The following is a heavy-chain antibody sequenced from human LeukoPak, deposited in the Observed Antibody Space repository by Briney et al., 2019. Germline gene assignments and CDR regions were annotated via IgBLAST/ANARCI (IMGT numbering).Heavy chain of an antibody. Sequence: SETLSLTCTVSGGSISSYYWSWIRQPPGKGLEWIGYIYYSGSTNYNPSLKSRVTISVDMSKNQFSLKLSSVTAADTAVYYCARDNYYDSSGYYPLYFQHWGQGTLVTVSS. V-gene: IGHV4-59*01. J-gene: IGHJ1*01. CDR3: ARDNYYDSSGYYPLYFQH. CDR2: IYYSGST. D-gene: IGHD3-22*01. CDR1: GGSISSYY.